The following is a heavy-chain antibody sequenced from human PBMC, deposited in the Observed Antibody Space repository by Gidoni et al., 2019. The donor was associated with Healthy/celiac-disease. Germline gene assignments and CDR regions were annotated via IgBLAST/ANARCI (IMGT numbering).Heavy chain of an antibody. CDR3: ARGGGGCSGGSCYWNWFDP. Sequence: QVQLQQWGAGLLKPSETLSLTCAVYGGSFSGYYWSWIRQPPVKGLEWIGEINHSGSTNYNPSLKSRVTISVDTSKNQFSLKLSSVTAADTAVYYCARGGGGCSGGSCYWNWFDPWGQGTLVTVSS. V-gene: IGHV4-34*01. CDR2: INHSGST. CDR1: GGSFSGYY. D-gene: IGHD2-15*01. J-gene: IGHJ5*02.